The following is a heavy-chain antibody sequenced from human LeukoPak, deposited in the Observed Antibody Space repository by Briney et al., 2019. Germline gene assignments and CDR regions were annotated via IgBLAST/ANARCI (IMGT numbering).Heavy chain of an antibody. D-gene: IGHD6-13*01. CDR3: ARDIAAAGAFDY. J-gene: IGHJ4*02. Sequence: PGGSLRLSCEASGFTFSAYAMTWVRQAPGQGLEWVSSIGSVIKPHYSESVKGRFAISRDNSKSMLFLQLNSLRAEDTALYYCARDIAAAGAFDYWGQGTLVTVSS. CDR1: GFTFSAYA. CDR2: IGSVIKP. V-gene: IGHV3-23*01.